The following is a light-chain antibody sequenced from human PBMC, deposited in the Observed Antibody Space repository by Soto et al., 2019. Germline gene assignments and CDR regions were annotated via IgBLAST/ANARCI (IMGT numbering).Light chain of an antibody. CDR3: QQYNSYQYT. V-gene: IGKV1-5*03. CDR2: KAS. J-gene: IGKJ2*01. CDR1: QSISSW. Sequence: DIQMTQSPSTLSASVGDRVTITCRASQSISSWLAWYQQKPGKAPKLLIYKASSLESGVLSRFSGSGSGTEFTLTISSLQPDDFATYYCQQYNSYQYTFGQGTKLEIK.